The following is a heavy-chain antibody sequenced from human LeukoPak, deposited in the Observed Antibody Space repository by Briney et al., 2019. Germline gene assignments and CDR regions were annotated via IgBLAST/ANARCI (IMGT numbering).Heavy chain of an antibody. CDR1: AYTYTGYY. D-gene: IGHD1-26*01. V-gene: IGHV1-2*02. Sequence: GASVKVSGKASAYTYTGYYMHWVRQAPGQGLEWMGWINPNSGDTNHAQKFQGRVTMTRDTSISTGYMELSRLRSDDTAVYYCARACSLYSGGFLGLWGQGTLVTVSS. CDR2: INPNSGDT. CDR3: ARACSLYSGGFLGL. J-gene: IGHJ4*02.